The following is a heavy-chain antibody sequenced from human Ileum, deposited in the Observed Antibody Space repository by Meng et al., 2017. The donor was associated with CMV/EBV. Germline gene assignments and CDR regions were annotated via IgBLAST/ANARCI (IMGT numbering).Heavy chain of an antibody. D-gene: IGHD3-3*01. Sequence: QVHLKRWGAGQLKPAETLSLVCDVHNSAFSDYYWTWIRQSPGKGLEWIGEINNRGSTNYNPSLKSRVTISIDTSRNQFSLKLTSMTAADTAVYYCARASPQRRFLSYWGQGTLVTVSS. J-gene: IGHJ4*02. V-gene: IGHV4-34*01. CDR2: INNRGST. CDR1: NSAFSDYY. CDR3: ARASPQRRFLSY.